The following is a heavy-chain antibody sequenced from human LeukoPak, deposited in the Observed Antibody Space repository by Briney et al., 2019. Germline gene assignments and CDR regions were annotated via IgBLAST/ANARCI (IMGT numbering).Heavy chain of an antibody. V-gene: IGHV3-30*02. CDR2: IRYDGSNK. J-gene: IGHJ4*02. CDR3: ARGAYDYVWGSYRENDY. CDR1: GFTFSSYG. Sequence: GGSLRLSCAASGFTFSSYGMHWVRQAPGKGLEWVAFIRYDGSNKYYADSVKGRFTISRDNAKNSLYLQMNSLRAEDTAVYYCARGAYDYVWGSYRENDYWGQGTLVTVSS. D-gene: IGHD3-16*02.